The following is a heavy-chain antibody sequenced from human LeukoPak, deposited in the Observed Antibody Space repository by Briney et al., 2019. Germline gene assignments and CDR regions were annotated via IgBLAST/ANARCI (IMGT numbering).Heavy chain of an antibody. CDR2: INTNTGNP. CDR1: GYTFSSYA. V-gene: IGHV7-4-1*02. Sequence: ASVKVSCKASGYTFSSYAMNWVRQAPGQGLEWMGWINTNTGNPTYAQGFTGRFVFSLDTSVSTAYLQISSLKAEDTAVYYCARRGEISILTGLGDYYYYYYMDVWGKGTTVTVSS. CDR3: ARRGEISILTGLGDYYYYYYMDV. J-gene: IGHJ6*03. D-gene: IGHD3-9*01.